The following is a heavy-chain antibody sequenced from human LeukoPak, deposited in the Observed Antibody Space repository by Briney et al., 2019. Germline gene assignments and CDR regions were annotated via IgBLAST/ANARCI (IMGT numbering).Heavy chain of an antibody. CDR2: IYYSGST. CDR1: GVSINSGGYY. CDR3: ASPNTGSYYY. J-gene: IGHJ4*02. D-gene: IGHD1-26*01. V-gene: IGHV4-31*03. Sequence: PSETLSLTCTVSGVSINSGGYYWSWIRQHPGEGLEWIGYIYYSGSTYYNPSLKSRVTISVDMSKNQFSLKLSSVTAADTAVYYCASPNTGSYYYWGQGTLVTVSS.